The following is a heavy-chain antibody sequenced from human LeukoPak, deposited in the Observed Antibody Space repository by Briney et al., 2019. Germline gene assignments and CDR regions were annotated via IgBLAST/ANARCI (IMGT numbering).Heavy chain of an antibody. CDR1: GGTFSSYA. Sequence: ASVKVSCKASGGTFSSYAISWVRQAPGQGFEWMGGIIPIFGTANYAQKFQGRVTITADESTSTAYMELSSLRSEDTAVYYCARGPRRGYSPYYYYYGMDVWGQGTTVTVSS. V-gene: IGHV1-69*13. J-gene: IGHJ6*02. CDR3: ARGPRRGYSPYYYYYGMDV. CDR2: IIPIFGTA. D-gene: IGHD5-18*01.